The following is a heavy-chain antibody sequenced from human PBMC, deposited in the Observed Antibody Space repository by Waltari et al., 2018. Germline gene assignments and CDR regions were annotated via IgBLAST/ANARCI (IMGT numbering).Heavy chain of an antibody. CDR2: RWYNGSNK. D-gene: IGHD6-19*01. CDR3: AKGPSEQWLFYY. V-gene: IGHV3-30*18. Sequence: QVQLVESGGGVVQPGRSLRLSCAASGFTFSSYGMHWVRQAPGKGLEWVAVRWYNGSNKYYADSVKGRFTISRDNSKNTLYLQMNSLRAEDTAMYYCAKGPSEQWLFYYWGQGTLVTVSS. J-gene: IGHJ4*02. CDR1: GFTFSSYG.